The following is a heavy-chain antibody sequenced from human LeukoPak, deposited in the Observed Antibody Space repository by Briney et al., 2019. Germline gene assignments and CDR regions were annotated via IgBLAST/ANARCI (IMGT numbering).Heavy chain of an antibody. J-gene: IGHJ4*02. V-gene: IGHV1-2*02. Sequence: ASVKVSCKASGYTFTGYYMHWVRQAPGQGLEWMGWINPNGGGTNYAQKFQGRVTMTRDTSISTAYMELSRLRSDDTAVYYCARDQYQLPHELLDYWGQGTLVTASS. D-gene: IGHD2-2*01. CDR1: GYTFTGYY. CDR3: ARDQYQLPHELLDY. CDR2: INPNGGGT.